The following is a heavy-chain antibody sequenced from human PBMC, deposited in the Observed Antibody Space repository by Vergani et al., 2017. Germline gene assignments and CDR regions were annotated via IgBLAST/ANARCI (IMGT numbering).Heavy chain of an antibody. V-gene: IGHV3-48*03. Sequence: EVQLVESGGGLVQPGGSLRLSCAASGFTFSSYEMNWVRQAPGKGLEWVSYISSSGSTIYYEYSVKGRFTISRDNPKNSLYLQMNSLRAEDTAVYYCARDKLGGAAYFDYWGQGTLVTVSS. CDR3: ARDKLGGAAYFDY. CDR2: ISSSGSTI. CDR1: GFTFSSYE. J-gene: IGHJ4*02. D-gene: IGHD1-26*01.